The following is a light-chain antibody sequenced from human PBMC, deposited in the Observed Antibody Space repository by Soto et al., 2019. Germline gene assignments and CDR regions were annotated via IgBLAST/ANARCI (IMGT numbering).Light chain of an antibody. V-gene: IGLV2-14*01. J-gene: IGLJ1*01. Sequence: QSALTQPASVSGSPGQSITISCTGTSSDVGGYNYVSWYQQHPGKAPKLMIYEVSNQPSGVSNRFSGSKSGNTASLTISGLQAEDEADYYCSSYTSSSTLYVFGPGTKVTVL. CDR1: SSDVGGYNY. CDR2: EVS. CDR3: SSYTSSSTLYV.